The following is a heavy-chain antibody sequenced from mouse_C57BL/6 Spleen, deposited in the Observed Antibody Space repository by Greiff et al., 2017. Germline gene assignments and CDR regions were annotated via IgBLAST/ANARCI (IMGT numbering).Heavy chain of an antibody. Sequence: QVQLRQPGAELVMPGASVKLSCKASGYTFTSYWMHWVKQRPGQGLEWIGEIDPSDSYTNYNQKFKGKSTLTVDKSSSTAYMQLSSLTSEDSAVYYCARRGLLRYFDYWGQGTTLTVSS. V-gene: IGHV1-69*01. D-gene: IGHD1-1*01. CDR2: IDPSDSYT. J-gene: IGHJ2*01. CDR3: ARRGLLRYFDY. CDR1: GYTFTSYW.